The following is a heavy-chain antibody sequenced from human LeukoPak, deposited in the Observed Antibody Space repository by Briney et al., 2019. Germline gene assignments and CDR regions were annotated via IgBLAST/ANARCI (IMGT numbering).Heavy chain of an antibody. Sequence: SETLFLTCTVSGGSISSYYWSWIRQPAGKGLEWIGRIYTSGSTNYNPSLKSRVTMSVDTSKNQFSLKLSSVTAADTAVYYCARDLGRMVVAAAHWFDPWGQGTLVTVSS. D-gene: IGHD2-15*01. V-gene: IGHV4-4*07. CDR1: GGSISSYY. J-gene: IGHJ5*02. CDR3: ARDLGRMVVAAAHWFDP. CDR2: IYTSGST.